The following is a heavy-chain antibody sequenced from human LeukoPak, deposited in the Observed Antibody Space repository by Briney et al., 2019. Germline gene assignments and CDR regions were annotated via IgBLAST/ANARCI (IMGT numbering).Heavy chain of an antibody. CDR1: GGSISSRSYY. V-gene: IGHV4-39*01. CDR3: ARQNFVVVTAIRIFDY. CDR2: INHSGST. D-gene: IGHD2-21*02. Sequence: SETLSLTCTVSGGSISSRSYYWGWIRQPPGKGLEWIGEINHSGSTNYNPSLKSRVTISVDSSKNQFSLKLTSVTAAVTAVYYCARQNFVVVTAIRIFDYWGQGTLVTVSS. J-gene: IGHJ4*02.